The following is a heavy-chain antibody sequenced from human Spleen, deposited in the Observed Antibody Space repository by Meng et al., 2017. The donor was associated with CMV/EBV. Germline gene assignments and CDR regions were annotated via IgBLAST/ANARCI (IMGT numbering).Heavy chain of an antibody. Sequence: GESLKISCAASGFTFSGSTIYWVRQAPGKGLEWVSVIYSGGGSSYYADSVKGRFTISRDNSKNTLYLQMNSLRAEDTALYYCAKATYGGAYYFDYWGQGTLVTVSS. CDR3: AKATYGGAYYFDY. V-gene: IGHV3-23*03. D-gene: IGHD4-17*01. CDR1: GFTFSGST. CDR2: IYSGGGSS. J-gene: IGHJ4*02.